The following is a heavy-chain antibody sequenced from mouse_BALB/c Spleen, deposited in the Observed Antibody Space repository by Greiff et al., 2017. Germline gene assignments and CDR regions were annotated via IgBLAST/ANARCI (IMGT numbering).Heavy chain of an antibody. CDR2: INPSNGGT. V-gene: IGHV1S81*02. CDR3: TRWGDAWFAY. Sequence: QVQLQQPGAELVKPGASVKLSCKASGYTFTSYYMYWVKQRPGQGLEWIGGINPSNGGTNFNEKFKSKATLTVDKSSSTAYMQRSSLTSEDSAVYYCTRWGDAWFAYWGQGTLVTVSA. CDR1: GYTFTSYY. J-gene: IGHJ3*01.